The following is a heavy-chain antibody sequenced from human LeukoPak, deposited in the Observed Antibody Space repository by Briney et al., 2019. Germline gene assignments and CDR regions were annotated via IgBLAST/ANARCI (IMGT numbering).Heavy chain of an antibody. V-gene: IGHV3-11*04. D-gene: IGHD5-24*01. CDR3: ARVREMATIALFFGHFDY. Sequence: GGSLRLSCAASGFTFSDYYMSWIRQAPGKGLEWVSYISSTGSTIYYSDSVKGRFTISRDNAKNSLYLQVNSLRAEDTAVYYCARVREMATIALFFGHFDYWGQGTLVTVSS. CDR1: GFTFSDYY. CDR2: ISSTGSTI. J-gene: IGHJ4*02.